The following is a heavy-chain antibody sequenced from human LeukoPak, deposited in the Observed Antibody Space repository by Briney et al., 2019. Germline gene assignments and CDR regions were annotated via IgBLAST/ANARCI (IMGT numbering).Heavy chain of an antibody. CDR1: GFTFSNYA. D-gene: IGHD3-22*01. CDR2: ISGSGGST. V-gene: IGHV3-23*01. CDR3: AKVASSGYYYPLDY. Sequence: GGSLRLSCAASGFTFSNYAMSWVRQAPGRGLEWVSIISGSGGSTYYADSVKGRFTISRDNSKNTLYLQMNSLRAEDTAVYYCAKVASSGYYYPLDYWGQGTLVTVSS. J-gene: IGHJ4*02.